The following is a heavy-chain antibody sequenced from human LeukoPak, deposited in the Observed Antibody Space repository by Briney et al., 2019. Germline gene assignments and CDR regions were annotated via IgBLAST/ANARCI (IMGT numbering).Heavy chain of an antibody. CDR1: GYTFTSYG. V-gene: IGHV1-18*01. Sequence: ASVRVSCKASGYTFTSYGISWVRQAPGQGLEWMGWISAYNGNTNYAQKLQGRVTMTTDTSTSTAYMELRSLRSDDTAVYYCARPRYCSSTSCSFDPWGQGTLVTVSS. D-gene: IGHD2-2*01. CDR2: ISAYNGNT. CDR3: ARPRYCSSTSCSFDP. J-gene: IGHJ5*02.